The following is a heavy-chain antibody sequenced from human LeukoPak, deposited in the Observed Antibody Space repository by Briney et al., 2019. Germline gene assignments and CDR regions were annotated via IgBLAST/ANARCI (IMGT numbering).Heavy chain of an antibody. D-gene: IGHD3-9*01. CDR1: GYTFTSYD. V-gene: IGHV1-8*01. CDR2: MNPNSGNT. CDR3: ARVSRLNDILTGYLNY. Sequence: ASVKVSCKASGYTFTSYDINWVRQATGQGLEWMGWMNPNSGNTGYAQKFQGRVTMTRNTSISTAYMELSSLRSEDTAVYYCARVSRLNDILTGYLNYWGQGTLVTVSS. J-gene: IGHJ4*02.